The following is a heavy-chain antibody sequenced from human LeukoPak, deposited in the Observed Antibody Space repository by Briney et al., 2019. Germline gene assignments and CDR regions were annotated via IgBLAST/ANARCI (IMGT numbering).Heavy chain of an antibody. J-gene: IGHJ4*02. CDR3: ARGLSTAMVTPFGY. D-gene: IGHD5-18*01. CDR2: INSDGSST. V-gene: IGHV3-74*01. Sequence: GGSLRLSCAASGFTFSDYYMSWIRQAPGKGLVWVSRINSDGSSTSYADSVKGRFTISRDNAKNTLYLQMNSLRAEDTAVYYCARGLSTAMVTPFGYWGQGSLVTVSS. CDR1: GFTFSDYY.